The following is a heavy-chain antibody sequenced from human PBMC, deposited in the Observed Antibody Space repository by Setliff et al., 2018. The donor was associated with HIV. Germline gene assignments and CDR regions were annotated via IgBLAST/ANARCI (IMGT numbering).Heavy chain of an antibody. Sequence: GGSLRLSCAASGLTFNNHPMRWVRQAPGKGLEWVSAIGMSGITTYYGGSVKGRFTISRDNSRNTLYLQMNGLRAEDTAVYYCATSAYGSGRLDYWGQGTLVTVSS. CDR2: IGMSGITT. J-gene: IGHJ4*02. D-gene: IGHD2-21*01. V-gene: IGHV3-23*01. CDR1: GLTFNNHP. CDR3: ATSAYGSGRLDY.